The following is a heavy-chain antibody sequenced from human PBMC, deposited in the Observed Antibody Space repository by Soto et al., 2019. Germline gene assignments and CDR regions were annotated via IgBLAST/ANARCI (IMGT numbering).Heavy chain of an antibody. D-gene: IGHD3-22*01. CDR1: VFTFSNYG. V-gene: IGHV3-30*18. CDR3: AQGDLFYYDSSGYYHPFYNYAMHV. Sequence: VGSLRLSCAASVFTFSNYGMHCVRHSPGKWLEWVALISYEGGNKYHADSVKGRFTISRDNTENSLYLQMNSLRAEDTAVYYCAQGDLFYYDSSGYYHPFYNYAMHVWGQGTMVNVSS. CDR2: ISYEGGNK. J-gene: IGHJ6*02.